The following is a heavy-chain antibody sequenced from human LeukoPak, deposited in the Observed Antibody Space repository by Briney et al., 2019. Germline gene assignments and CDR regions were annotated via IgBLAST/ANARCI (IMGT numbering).Heavy chain of an antibody. J-gene: IGHJ5*02. V-gene: IGHV4-59*12. CDR1: GGSISSYY. CDR2: IYYSGST. CDR3: ARGLSVYRIAARFRWFDP. Sequence: SETLSLTCTVSGGSISSYYWSWIRQPPGKGLEWIGSIYYSGSTYYNPSLKSRVTISVDTSKNQFSLKLSSVTAADTAVYYCARGLSVYRIAARFRWFDPWGQGTLVTVSS. D-gene: IGHD6-6*01.